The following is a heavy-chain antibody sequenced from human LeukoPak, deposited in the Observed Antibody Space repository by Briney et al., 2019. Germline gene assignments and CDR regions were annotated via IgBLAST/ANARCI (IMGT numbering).Heavy chain of an antibody. V-gene: IGHV4-59*01. D-gene: IGHD3-3*01. CDR2: IYYSGST. Sequence: PSETLSLTCTVSGGSISSYYWSWIRQPPGKGLEWIGYIYYSGSTNYNPSLKSRVTISVDTSKNQFSLKLSSVTAADTDVYYCERAKGGYDFWSGYPYFDYWGQGTLVTVSS. CDR1: GGSISSYY. J-gene: IGHJ4*02. CDR3: ERAKGGYDFWSGYPYFDY.